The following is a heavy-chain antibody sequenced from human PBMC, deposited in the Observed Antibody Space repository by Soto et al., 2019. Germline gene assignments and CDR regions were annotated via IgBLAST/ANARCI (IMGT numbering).Heavy chain of an antibody. V-gene: IGHV4-39*01. CDR2: INYSGNT. CDR1: GDSISSNNYY. CDR3: ARHPGYCTGTSCYRYYTMDV. D-gene: IGHD2-2*01. Sequence: PSETLSLTCTVSGDSISSNNYYWGWIRQPPGKGLEWIGGINYSGNTYYDPSLKSRVTISVDTSKNQFSLMLTSVTAADTAVYYCARHPGYCTGTSCYRYYTMDVWGQGTTVTVSS. J-gene: IGHJ6*02.